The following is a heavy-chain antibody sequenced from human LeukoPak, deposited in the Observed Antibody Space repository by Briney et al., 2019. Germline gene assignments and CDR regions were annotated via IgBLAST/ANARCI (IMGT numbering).Heavy chain of an antibody. J-gene: IGHJ6*02. D-gene: IGHD3-10*01. CDR3: ARDLGSGSYLGGRPYYYYGMDV. CDR2: INHSGDT. CDR1: GGSFSGHF. V-gene: IGHV4-34*01. Sequence: PSETLSLTCAVYGGSFSGHFWTWIRQSPGKGLEWIGEINHSGDTNYNPSLKSRVTLSVDTSKNQFSLKLSSVTAADTAVYYCARDLGSGSYLGGRPYYYYGMDVWGQGTTVTVSS.